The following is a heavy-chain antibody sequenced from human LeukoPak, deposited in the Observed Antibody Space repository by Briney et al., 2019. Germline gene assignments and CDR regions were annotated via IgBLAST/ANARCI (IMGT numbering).Heavy chain of an antibody. CDR3: ARGGYIVVVPAARGDFDY. CDR2: INPSGGST. D-gene: IGHD2-2*01. CDR1: GYTFTSYY. J-gene: IGHJ4*02. V-gene: IGHV1-46*01. Sequence: GASVKVSCKASGYTFTSYYMHWVRQAPGQGLEWMGIINPSGGSTSYAQKFQGRVTMTRDTSTSTVYTELSSLRSEDTAVYYCARGGYIVVVPAARGDFDYWGQGTLVTVSS.